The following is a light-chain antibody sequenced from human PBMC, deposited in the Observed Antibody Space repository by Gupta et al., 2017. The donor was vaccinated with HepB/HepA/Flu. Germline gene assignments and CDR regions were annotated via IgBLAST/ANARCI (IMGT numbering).Light chain of an antibody. CDR1: SSNIGSNY. CDR2: RNN. V-gene: IGLV1-47*01. J-gene: IGLJ2*01. Sequence: QSVLTQPPSAPGTPGQRVTISCSGSSSNIGSNYVYWYQQLPGTAPKLLIYRNNQRPSGVPDRFSGSKSGTSASLAISGLRAEDEADYYCAAWDDSRSVVFGGGTKLTVL. CDR3: AAWDDSRSVV.